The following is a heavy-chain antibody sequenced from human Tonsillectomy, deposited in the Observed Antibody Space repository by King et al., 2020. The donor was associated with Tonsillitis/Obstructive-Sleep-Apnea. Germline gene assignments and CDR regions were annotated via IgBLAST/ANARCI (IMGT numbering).Heavy chain of an antibody. D-gene: IGHD6-19*01. Sequence: QLQESGPGLVKPSETLSLTCTVSGGSISSYYWSWIRQPPGKGLEWLGYIYYSGSTNYNPSLKSRVTISVDTSKNQFSLKLSSVTAADTAVYYCARLGGSSGWYDYWGQGTLVTVSS. CDR1: GGSISSYY. J-gene: IGHJ4*02. V-gene: IGHV4-59*08. CDR3: ARLGGSSGWYDY. CDR2: IYYSGST.